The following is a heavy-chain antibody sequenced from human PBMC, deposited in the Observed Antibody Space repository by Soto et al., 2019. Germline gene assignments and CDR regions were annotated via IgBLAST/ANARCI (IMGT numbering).Heavy chain of an antibody. J-gene: IGHJ4*02. V-gene: IGHV2-5*02. D-gene: IGHD3-3*01. CDR1: GFSLTTSGVG. Sequence: QITLNESGPTVVRPTETLTLTCRFSGFSLTTSGVGVGWIRQSPGKAPEWLALIYWDDDKRYSASLKSRLTITKDTSKKQVVLTVSYLDPTDTATYYCAHRVLRTVFGLVTTTAIYFDFWGQGTPVAVSS. CDR3: AHRVLRTVFGLVTTTAIYFDF. CDR2: IYWDDDK.